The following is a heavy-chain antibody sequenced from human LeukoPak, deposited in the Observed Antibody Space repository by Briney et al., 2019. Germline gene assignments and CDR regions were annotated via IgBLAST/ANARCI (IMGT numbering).Heavy chain of an antibody. J-gene: IGHJ4*02. CDR3: ARRHYDSSCYGFDY. Sequence: ASVKVSYKASGYTFTSYGISWVRQAPGQGREGMGWISAYNGNTNYAQKLQGRVTMTTDTSTSTAYMELRSLRSDDTAVYYCARRHYDSSCYGFDYWGQGTLVTVSS. CDR2: ISAYNGNT. D-gene: IGHD3-22*01. CDR1: GYTFTSYG. V-gene: IGHV1-18*01.